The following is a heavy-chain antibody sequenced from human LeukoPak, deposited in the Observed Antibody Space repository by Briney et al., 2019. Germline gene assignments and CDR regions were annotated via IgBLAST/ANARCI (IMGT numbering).Heavy chain of an antibody. CDR3: ARHVPSDLRIVVVTSGWYFDL. V-gene: IGHV4-39*01. D-gene: IGHD2-21*02. CDR2: VFHTGST. J-gene: IGHJ2*01. CDR1: RGSISTSRYY. Sequence: SETLSLTCSVSRGSISTSRYYWGWVRRPPGKGLEWIGTVFHTGSTNYNPSLESRLTISADTSKNQFSLNLSSVTAADTALYYRARHVPSDLRIVVVTSGWYFDLWGRGTLVTVSS.